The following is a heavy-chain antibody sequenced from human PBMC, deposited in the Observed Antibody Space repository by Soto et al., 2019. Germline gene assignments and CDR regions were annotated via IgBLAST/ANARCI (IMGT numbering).Heavy chain of an antibody. CDR1: GGTFSSYA. V-gene: IGHV1-69*01. CDR3: ARDPSMVRGVMNYYYGMDV. Sequence: QVQLVQSGAEVKKPGSAVKVSCKASGGTFSSYAISWVRQAPGQGLEWMGGIIPMFGPANYAQKFQGRVTITADESTSTAYMELSSLRSEDTAVYYCARDPSMVRGVMNYYYGMDVWGLGTTVTVSS. D-gene: IGHD3-10*01. CDR2: IIPMFGPA. J-gene: IGHJ6*02.